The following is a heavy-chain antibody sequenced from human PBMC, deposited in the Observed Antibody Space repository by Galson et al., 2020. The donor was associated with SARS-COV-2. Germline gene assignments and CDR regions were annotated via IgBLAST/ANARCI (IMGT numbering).Heavy chain of an antibody. Sequence: GGSLRLSCAASGFTFNDYYMSWIRQAPGKGLEWISYISSSSSYTNYADSVKGRFTISRDNAKNSLYLQMTSLRAEDTAIYYCARDPLIGGFYYYYYMDVWGKGTTVTVSS. CDR3: ARDPLIGGFYYYYYMDV. J-gene: IGHJ6*03. D-gene: IGHD3-16*01. V-gene: IGHV3-11*06. CDR1: GFTFNDYY. CDR2: ISSSSSYT.